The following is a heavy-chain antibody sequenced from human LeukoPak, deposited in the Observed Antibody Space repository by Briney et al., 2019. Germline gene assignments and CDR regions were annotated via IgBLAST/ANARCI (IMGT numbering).Heavy chain of an antibody. V-gene: IGHV3-7*01. D-gene: IGHD6-13*01. Sequence: GGSLRLSCAASGFTFTTYWMSWVRQPPGKGLEWVANIKPDESEKYYVDSVKGRLTISRDNAKNSLYLQMNSLRAEGTAVYYCARVGTAEGTLEDYWGQGTLVTVSS. CDR3: ARVGTAEGTLEDY. CDR1: GFTFTTYW. J-gene: IGHJ4*02. CDR2: IKPDESEK.